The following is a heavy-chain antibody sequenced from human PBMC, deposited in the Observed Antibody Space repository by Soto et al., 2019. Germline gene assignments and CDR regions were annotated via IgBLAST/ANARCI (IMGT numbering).Heavy chain of an antibody. D-gene: IGHD1-26*01. CDR1: GFIFENFG. CDR2: ISGSGFKK. V-gene: IGHV3-23*01. J-gene: IGHJ5*02. Sequence: GESLKISCAASGFIFENFGMSWVRQAPGKGLEWISSISGSGFKKYYADSVKGRFTISRDNSKSTVYLELNNLSAEDTAVYHCAKNQGVELVPLATVDWFDPWGQGSVVTVSS. CDR3: AKNQGVELVPLATVDWFDP.